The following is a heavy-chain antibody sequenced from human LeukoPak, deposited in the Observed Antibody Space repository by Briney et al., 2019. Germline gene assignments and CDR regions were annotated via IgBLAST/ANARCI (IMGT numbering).Heavy chain of an antibody. J-gene: IGHJ4*02. CDR1: GFTFSSYA. D-gene: IGHD3-9*01. V-gene: IGHV3-23*01. CDR2: ISGSGGST. Sequence: GGSLRLSCAASGFTFSSYAMSWVRQAPGKGLEWVSVISGSGGSTYYADSVKGRFTISRDNSKNTLYLQMNSLRAEDTAVYYCTTITGDFDDYWGQGTLVTVSS. CDR3: TTITGDFDDY.